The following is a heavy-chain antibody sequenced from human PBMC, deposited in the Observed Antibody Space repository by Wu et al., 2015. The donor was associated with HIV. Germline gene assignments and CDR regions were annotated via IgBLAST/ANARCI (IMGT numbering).Heavy chain of an antibody. CDR1: GYTFTDYF. CDR3: ARNLFGRYDVIDM. Sequence: QVHLVQSGAEVKKPGASVKVSCKASGYTFTDYFVHWVRQAPGQNFEWMGWTNVNPKGGITTYTQNFKGRVTMTSDTSTSTLYLEVNSLRSEDTAVYYCARNLFGRYDVIDMWGQGTMVIVSS. D-gene: IGHD3-16*01. J-gene: IGHJ3*02. CDR2: VNPKGGIT. V-gene: IGHV1-46*01.